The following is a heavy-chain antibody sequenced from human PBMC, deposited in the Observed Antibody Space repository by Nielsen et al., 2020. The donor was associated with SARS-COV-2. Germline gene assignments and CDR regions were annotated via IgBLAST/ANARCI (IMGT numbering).Heavy chain of an antibody. CDR1: GGSFSGYY. CDR2: INHSGST. J-gene: IGHJ5*02. CDR3: ARGPTYYYGSGSYVSKNLRPGQSS. D-gene: IGHD3-10*01. Sequence: SETLSLTCAVYGGSFSGYYWSWIRQPPGKGLEWIGEINHSGSTNYNPSLKSRVTISVDTSKNQFSLKLSSVTAADTAVYYWARGPTYYYGSGSYVSKNLRPGQSSWGQGTLVTVSS. V-gene: IGHV4-34*01.